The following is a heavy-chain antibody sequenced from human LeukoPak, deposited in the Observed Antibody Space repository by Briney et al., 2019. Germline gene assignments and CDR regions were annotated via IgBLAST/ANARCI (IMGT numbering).Heavy chain of an antibody. CDR3: ARGIAVAGKGAFDY. Sequence: GGSLRLSCAASGFTFSSYSMNWVRQAPGKGLEWVSSISSSSSYICYADSVKGRFTISRDNAKNSLYLQMNSLRAEDTAVYYCARGIAVAGKGAFDYWGQGTLVTVSS. CDR2: ISSSSSYI. V-gene: IGHV3-21*01. D-gene: IGHD6-19*01. J-gene: IGHJ4*02. CDR1: GFTFSSYS.